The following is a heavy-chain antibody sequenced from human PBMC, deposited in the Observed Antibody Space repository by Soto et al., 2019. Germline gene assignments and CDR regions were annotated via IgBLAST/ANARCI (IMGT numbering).Heavy chain of an antibody. J-gene: IGHJ6*02. Sequence: LSLTCAVYGGSFSGYYWSWIRQPPGKGLEWIGEINHSGSTNYNPSLKSRVTISVDTSKNQFSLKLSSVTAADTAVYYCARGIVGSSSWYYYYGMDVWGQGTTVTVSS. D-gene: IGHD6-13*01. CDR1: GGSFSGYY. CDR2: INHSGST. V-gene: IGHV4-34*01. CDR3: ARGIVGSSSWYYYYGMDV.